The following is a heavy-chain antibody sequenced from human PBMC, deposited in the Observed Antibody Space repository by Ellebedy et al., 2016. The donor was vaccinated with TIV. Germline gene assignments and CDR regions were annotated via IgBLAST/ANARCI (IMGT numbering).Heavy chain of an antibody. J-gene: IGHJ4*02. D-gene: IGHD1-26*01. CDR3: ATVPGGSYYIRFDY. Sequence: AASVKVSCKVSGYTLTELSMHWVRQAPGKGLEWMGGFDPEDGETIYAQKFQGRVTMTEDTSTDTAYMELSSLRSEDTAVYYCATVPGGSYYIRFDYWGQGTLVTVSS. CDR2: FDPEDGET. CDR1: GYTLTELS. V-gene: IGHV1-24*01.